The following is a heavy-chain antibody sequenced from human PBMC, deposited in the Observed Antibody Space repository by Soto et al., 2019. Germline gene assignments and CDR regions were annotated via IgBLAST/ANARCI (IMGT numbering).Heavy chain of an antibody. CDR3: ANTTLCGSGTKDY. CDR2: ISGSGGAT. D-gene: IGHD3-10*01. V-gene: IGHV3-23*01. Sequence: EVQLSESGGGLVQVGESLRLSCPASGFTFSTYPMSWVRQAPGKGLEWVSSISGSGGATYYADSVRGRFTISRDNSKNTLYLQMNSLRAEDTAVYSCANTTLCGSGTKDYWGQGTLVTVSS. CDR1: GFTFSTYP. J-gene: IGHJ4*02.